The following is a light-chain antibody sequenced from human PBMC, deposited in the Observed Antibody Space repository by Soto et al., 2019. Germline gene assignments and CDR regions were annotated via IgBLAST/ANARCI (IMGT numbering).Light chain of an antibody. CDR3: TSHKTGSTLEV. J-gene: IGLJ1*01. V-gene: IGLV2-14*01. Sequence: QSVLTQPASVSGSPGQSITISCTGTSSDVGFYNYVSWYQQLPGKAPKLMIYEVTNRPSGVSNRFSGSKSGNTASLTISGLQAEDEPDYYCTSHKTGSTLEVFGTGTKVTVL. CDR1: SSDVGFYNY. CDR2: EVT.